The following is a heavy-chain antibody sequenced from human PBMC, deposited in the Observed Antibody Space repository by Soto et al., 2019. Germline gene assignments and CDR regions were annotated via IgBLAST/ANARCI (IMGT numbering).Heavy chain of an antibody. CDR2: ISYDGSNK. J-gene: IGHJ6*02. D-gene: IGHD6-19*01. Sequence: GGSLRLSCAASGFTFSSYGMHWVRQAPGKGLEWVAVISYDGSNKYYADSVKGRFTISRDNSKNTLYLQMSSLRAEDTAVYYCVKDGSSGWPYYYGMDVWGQGTRVTVSS. CDR1: GFTFSSYG. CDR3: VKDGSSGWPYYYGMDV. V-gene: IGHV3-30*18.